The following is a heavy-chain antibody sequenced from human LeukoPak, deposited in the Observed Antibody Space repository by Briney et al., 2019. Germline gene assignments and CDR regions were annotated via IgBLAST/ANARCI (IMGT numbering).Heavy chain of an antibody. D-gene: IGHD3-3*01. CDR1: GGTFSSYA. J-gene: IGHJ4*02. CDR2: IIPILGIA. V-gene: IGHV1-69*04. Sequence: GASVKVSCKASGGTFSSYAISWVRQAPGQGLEWMERIIPILGIANYAQKFQGRVTITADKSTSTAYMELSSLRSEDTAVYYCARDRFLDYWGQGTLVTVSS. CDR3: ARDRFLDY.